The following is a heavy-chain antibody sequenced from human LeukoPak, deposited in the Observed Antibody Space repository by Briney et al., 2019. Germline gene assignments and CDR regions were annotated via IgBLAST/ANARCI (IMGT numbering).Heavy chain of an antibody. D-gene: IGHD2-21*01. CDR1: GYSFTDYY. CDR2: INPNSGGT. V-gene: IGHV1-2*02. Sequence: ASVNVSCKTSGYSFTDYYMHWVRQAPGQGLEWMGWINPNSGGTISAQKFQGRVTMTRDTSITTVYMEVRWLTSDDTAIYYCARADRLHGGPYLIGPWGQGTLVTVSS. CDR3: ARADRLHGGPYLIGP. J-gene: IGHJ5*02.